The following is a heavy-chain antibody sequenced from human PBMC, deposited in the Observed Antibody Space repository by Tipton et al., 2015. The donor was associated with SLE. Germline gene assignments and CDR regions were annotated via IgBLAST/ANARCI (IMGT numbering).Heavy chain of an antibody. CDR2: IYYSGST. CDR3: ARVSYYGSGSYYPLDY. V-gene: IGHV4-59*11. Sequence: TLSLTCTVSGGSISSQYWSWIRQPPGKGLEWIGYIYYSGSTNYNPSLKSRVTISVDTSKNQFSLKLSSVTAADTAVYYCARVSYYGSGSYYPLDYWGQGTLVTVSS. J-gene: IGHJ4*02. CDR1: GGSISSQY. D-gene: IGHD3-10*01.